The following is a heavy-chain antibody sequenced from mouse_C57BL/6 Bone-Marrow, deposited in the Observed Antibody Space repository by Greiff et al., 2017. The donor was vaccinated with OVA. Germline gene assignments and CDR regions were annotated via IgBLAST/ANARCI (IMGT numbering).Heavy chain of an antibody. D-gene: IGHD1-1*01. V-gene: IGHV3-6*01. J-gene: IGHJ1*03. Sequence: EVKLMESGPGLVKPSQSLSLTCSVTGYSITSGYYWNWIRQFPGNKLEWMGYISYDGSNNYNPSLKNRISITRDTSKNQFFLRLNSVTTEDTATYYCARLRSYWYFDVWGTGTTVTVSS. CDR3: ARLRSYWYFDV. CDR1: GYSITSGYY. CDR2: ISYDGSN.